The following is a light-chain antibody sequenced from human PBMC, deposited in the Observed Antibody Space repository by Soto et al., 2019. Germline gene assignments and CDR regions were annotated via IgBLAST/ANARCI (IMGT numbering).Light chain of an antibody. J-gene: IGKJ5*01. CDR3: QQYRMSTNT. V-gene: IGKV3-20*01. Sequence: EIVLTQSPGTLSLSPGERATLSCRASQSVSSHLAWYQLRPGQAPRLLIYGASTRETGIPDRFSGSGSGTECSLTIRGLKPEDFEVYDCQQYRMSTNTFGQGTRLEIK. CDR2: GAS. CDR1: QSVSSH.